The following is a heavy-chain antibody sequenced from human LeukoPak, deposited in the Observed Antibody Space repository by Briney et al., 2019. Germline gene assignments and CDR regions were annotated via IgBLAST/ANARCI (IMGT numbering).Heavy chain of an antibody. CDR3: ARVSPYCSSTSCYTDY. CDR2: ISSSSSYI. D-gene: IGHD2-2*02. V-gene: IGHV3-21*01. Sequence: VGSLRLSCAASGFTFSSYSMNWVRQAPGKGLEWVSSISSSSSYIYYADSVKGRFTISRDNAKNSLYLQMNSLRAEDTAVYYCARVSPYCSSTSCYTDYWGQGTLVTVSS. CDR1: GFTFSSYS. J-gene: IGHJ4*02.